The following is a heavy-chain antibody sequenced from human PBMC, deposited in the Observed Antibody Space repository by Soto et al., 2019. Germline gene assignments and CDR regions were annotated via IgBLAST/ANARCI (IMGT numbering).Heavy chain of an antibody. CDR2: ISYDGSNK. Sequence: GGSLRLSCAASGFAFSSYAMHWVRQAPGKGLEWVAVISYDGSNKYYADSVKGRFTSSRDNSKNPLHLQMNSRRAEDTAVDYCARDQNVVLRYFDWPPAYYYYYGMDVWGQGTTVTVSS. J-gene: IGHJ6*02. V-gene: IGHV3-30-3*01. CDR3: ARDQNVVLRYFDWPPAYYYYYGMDV. CDR1: GFAFSSYA. D-gene: IGHD3-9*01.